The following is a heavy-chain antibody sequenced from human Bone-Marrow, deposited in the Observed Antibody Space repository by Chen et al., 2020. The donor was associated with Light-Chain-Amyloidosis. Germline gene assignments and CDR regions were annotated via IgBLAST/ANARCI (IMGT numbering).Heavy chain of an antibody. J-gene: IGHJ3*02. CDR3: AKDISYDDILPGYPADAFDI. V-gene: IGHV3-23*04. Sequence: EVQLVESGGGLLQRGGSLRLFCGASGFAFSSYAMSWVRQAPGKGLGWVSTISGRGGSRYYGDSVKGRLTISRDNSKNALFLQMNSLRAEDTAVYYCAKDISYDDILPGYPADAFDIWGQGTMVTVSS. CDR1: GFAFSSYA. D-gene: IGHD3-9*01. CDR2: ISGRGGSR.